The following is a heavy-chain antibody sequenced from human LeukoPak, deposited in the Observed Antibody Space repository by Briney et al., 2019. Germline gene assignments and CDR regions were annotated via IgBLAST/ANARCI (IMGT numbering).Heavy chain of an antibody. J-gene: IGHJ5*02. Sequence: TLSLTCTVSGGTISSGSYYWSWIRQPAGKGLEWIGRIYTSGSTNYNPSLKSRVTISVDTSKNQFSLKLSSVTAADTAVYYCARVSGYEPNNWFDPWGQGTLVTVSS. D-gene: IGHD5-12*01. CDR3: ARVSGYEPNNWFDP. CDR2: IYTSGST. V-gene: IGHV4-61*02. CDR1: GGTISSGSYY.